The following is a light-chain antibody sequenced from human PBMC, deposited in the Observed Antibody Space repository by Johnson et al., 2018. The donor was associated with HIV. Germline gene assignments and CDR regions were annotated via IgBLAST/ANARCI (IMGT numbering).Light chain of an antibody. CDR2: ENN. J-gene: IGLJ1*01. V-gene: IGLV1-51*02. Sequence: QSVLTQPPSVSAAPGQKVTISCSGSSSNIENNYVSWYQQLPGTAPKLLIYENNRRPSGTPERFSGSKSGKSATLGITGLQTGDEADYYCGTWDSSLSSYVFGTGTKVTVL. CDR3: GTWDSSLSSYV. CDR1: SSNIENNY.